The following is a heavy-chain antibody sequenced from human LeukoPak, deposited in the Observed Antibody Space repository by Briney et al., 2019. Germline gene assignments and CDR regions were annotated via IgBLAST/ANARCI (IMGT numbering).Heavy chain of an antibody. V-gene: IGHV3-23*01. CDR1: GFTFSSYA. J-gene: IGHJ5*02. CDR2: ISGSGGST. CDR3: ARETYSGYDSSSHNWFDP. Sequence: GGSLRLSCAASGFTFSSYAMSWVHQAPGKGLEWVSAISGSGGSTYYADSVKGRFTISRDNSKNSLYLQMNSLRAEDTAVYYCARETYSGYDSSSHNWFDPWGQGTLVTVSS. D-gene: IGHD5-12*01.